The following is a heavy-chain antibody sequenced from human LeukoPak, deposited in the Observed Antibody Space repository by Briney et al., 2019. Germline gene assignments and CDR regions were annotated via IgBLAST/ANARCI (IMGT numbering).Heavy chain of an antibody. CDR1: GYTFTGYY. J-gene: IGHJ4*02. CDR2: INPNSGGT. D-gene: IGHD3-10*01. CDR3: ARGVGWFGELSTDY. V-gene: IGHV1-2*02. Sequence: GASVKVSCKASGYTFTGYYMHWVRRAPGQGLEWMGWINPNSGGTNYAQKFQGRVTMTRDTSISTAYMELSRLRSDDTAVYCCARGVGWFGELSTDYWGQGTLVTVSS.